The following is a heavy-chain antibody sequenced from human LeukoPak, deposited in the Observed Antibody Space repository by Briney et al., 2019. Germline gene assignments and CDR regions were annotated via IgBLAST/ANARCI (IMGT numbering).Heavy chain of an antibody. J-gene: IGHJ3*02. V-gene: IGHV3-33*01. D-gene: IGHD2-2*01. Sequence: GGSLRLSCAASGFTFSSYGMHWVRQAPGKGLEWVAVRWYDGSNKYYADFVKGRFTISRDNSKNTLYLQMNSLRAEDTAVYYCARDSPYQLLRDAFDIWGQGTMVTVSS. CDR1: GFTFSSYG. CDR3: ARDSPYQLLRDAFDI. CDR2: RWYDGSNK.